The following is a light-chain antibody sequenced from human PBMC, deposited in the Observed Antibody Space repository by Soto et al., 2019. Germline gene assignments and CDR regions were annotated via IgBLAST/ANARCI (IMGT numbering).Light chain of an antibody. CDR2: GAS. V-gene: IGKV3-20*01. CDR3: QQYNIWPQT. Sequence: EIVLTQSPGTLSLSPGERATLSCRASQSVSSSYLAWYQQKPGQAPRLLIYGASSRATGIPDRFSGSGSGTDFTLTISRLEPEDFAVYFCQQYNIWPQTFGQGTKVDNK. CDR1: QSVSSSY. J-gene: IGKJ1*01.